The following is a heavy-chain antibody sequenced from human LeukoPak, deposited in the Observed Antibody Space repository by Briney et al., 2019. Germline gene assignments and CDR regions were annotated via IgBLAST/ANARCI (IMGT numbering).Heavy chain of an antibody. J-gene: IGHJ4*02. CDR2: ITSAGNT. Sequence: PGGSLRLSCAASRFTFSSYAMNWVRQAPGKGLEWVSAITSAGNTYYADSVKGRFTISRDSSKNTLYLQMNSLRSEDTAVYYCAKGGGPYHLPTDYWGQGTLVTVSS. CDR1: RFTFSSYA. D-gene: IGHD2-2*01. CDR3: AKGGGPYHLPTDY. V-gene: IGHV3-23*01.